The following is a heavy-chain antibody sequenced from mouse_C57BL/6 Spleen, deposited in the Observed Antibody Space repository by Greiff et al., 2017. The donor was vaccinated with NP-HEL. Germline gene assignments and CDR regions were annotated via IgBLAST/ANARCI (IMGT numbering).Heavy chain of an antibody. CDR3: AREGDGNYPTYAMDY. CDR2: IYPGDGDT. J-gene: IGHJ4*01. V-gene: IGHV1-82*01. Sequence: QVQLQQSGPELVKPGASVKISCKASGYAFSSSWMNWVKQRPGKGLEWIGRIYPGDGDTNYNGKFKGKATLTADKSSSTAYMQLSSLTSEDSAVYFCAREGDGNYPTYAMDYWGQGTSVTVSP. CDR1: GYAFSSSW. D-gene: IGHD2-1*01.